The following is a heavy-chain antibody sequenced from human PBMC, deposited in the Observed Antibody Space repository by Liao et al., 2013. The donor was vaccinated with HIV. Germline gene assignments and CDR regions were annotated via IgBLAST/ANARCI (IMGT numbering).Heavy chain of an antibody. CDR2: IDTRGNT. D-gene: IGHD3/OR15-3a*01. CDR3: ARGLDRDWEYYFDY. J-gene: IGHJ4*02. V-gene: IGHV4-61*02. CDR1: GGSITSGNSY. Sequence: QVQLQESGPGLVKPSQTLSLTCTVSGGSITSGNSYWSWIRQPAGKGLEWIGRIDTRGNTHFSPSLESRATISVGTSKKQFSLKLSSVTAADTAVYYCARGLDRDWEYYFDYWGQGTLVTVSS.